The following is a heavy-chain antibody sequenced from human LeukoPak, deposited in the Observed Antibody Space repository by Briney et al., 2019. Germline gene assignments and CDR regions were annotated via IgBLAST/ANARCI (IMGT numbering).Heavy chain of an antibody. V-gene: IGHV3-21*04. Sequence: GGSLRLSCAASGFSFSRFSMHWVRQAPGQGLEWVSSISDSSTYIYYADSFKGRFTTSRDDANNTLYLHMDSLRVEDTAVYFCARDPQYYFDSSGFDYWGQGGLVTVSS. D-gene: IGHD3-22*01. CDR1: GFSFSRFS. CDR2: ISDSSTYI. J-gene: IGHJ4*02. CDR3: ARDPQYYFDSSGFDY.